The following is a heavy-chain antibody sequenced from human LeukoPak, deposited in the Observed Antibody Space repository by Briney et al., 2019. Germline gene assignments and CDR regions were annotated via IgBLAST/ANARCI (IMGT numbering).Heavy chain of an antibody. CDR2: VYPSNSET. V-gene: IGHV5-51*01. J-gene: IGHJ4*02. CDR1: GYRFTDYW. Sequence: GESLKISCKGSGYRFTDYWIAWVRQMAGKGLEWMGIVYPSNSETRYSPSFQGQVTISADKSISTGYLQWSSLKASDTAMYFCARHRYSGSDTQGFDYWGQGTLVTVS. CDR3: ARHRYSGSDTQGFDY. D-gene: IGHD5-12*01.